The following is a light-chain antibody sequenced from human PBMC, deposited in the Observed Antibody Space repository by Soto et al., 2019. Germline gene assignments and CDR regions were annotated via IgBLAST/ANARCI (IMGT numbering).Light chain of an antibody. J-gene: IGKJ4*01. V-gene: IGKV3-20*01. CDR1: QSVRSSY. CDR2: GAF. Sequence: EIVLTQSPGTLSLSTGERDALSCRASQSVRSSYLAWYQQKPGQAPRLLIYGAFSRASGIPDRFSGSGSGTEFTLTISSLQPDDSATYYCQQHSNYPLTFGGGTKV. CDR3: QQHSNYPLT.